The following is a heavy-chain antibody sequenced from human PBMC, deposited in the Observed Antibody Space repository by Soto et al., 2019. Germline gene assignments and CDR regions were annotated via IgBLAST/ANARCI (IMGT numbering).Heavy chain of an antibody. CDR2: ITAGDGNT. CDR3: ARLPLGSGSHFDY. CDR1: GYTFTSYA. D-gene: IGHD3-10*01. V-gene: IGHV1-3*01. Sequence: QVQLVQSGAEVKKPGASVNVSCRASGYTFTSYAMHWVRQAPGQRLEWMGWITAGDGNTNYSQKFQGRVTITRDTPATTAYMELGSLRSEDTAVYYCARLPLGSGSHFDYWGQGTLVTVSS. J-gene: IGHJ4*02.